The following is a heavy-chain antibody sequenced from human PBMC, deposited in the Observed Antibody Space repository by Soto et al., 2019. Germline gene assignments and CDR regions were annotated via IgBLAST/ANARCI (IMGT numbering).Heavy chain of an antibody. Sequence: QVQLQESGPGLVKPSETLSLTCTVSGGSISSYYWSWIRQPPGKGLEWIGYIYYSGRTNYNPSLKSRVTTSVDTSKNKFTRKLSSVTAADTAVYYCARGYCSSTICYIWDNWFDPWGQGTLVTVSS. CDR2: IYYSGRT. CDR1: GGSISSYY. D-gene: IGHD2-2*02. V-gene: IGHV4-59*01. CDR3: ARGYCSSTICYIWDNWFDP. J-gene: IGHJ5*02.